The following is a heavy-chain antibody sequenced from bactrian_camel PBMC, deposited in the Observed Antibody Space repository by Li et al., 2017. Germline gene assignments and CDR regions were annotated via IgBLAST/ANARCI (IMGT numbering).Heavy chain of an antibody. CDR1: GYMTSTYC. D-gene: IGHD6*01. CDR2: IGSDGT. CDR3: AGSAGSWAVRCGLSHSTYTY. Sequence: HVQLVESGGGSVQAGGSLRLSCAASGYMTSTYCLGWFRQAPGKEREEVADIGSDGTSYADSVKGRFTTSKDNAKNTLYLQMTSLKPEDAAMYYCAGSAGSWAVRCGLSHSTYTYWGQGTQVTVS. J-gene: IGHJ4*01. V-gene: IGHV3S53*01.